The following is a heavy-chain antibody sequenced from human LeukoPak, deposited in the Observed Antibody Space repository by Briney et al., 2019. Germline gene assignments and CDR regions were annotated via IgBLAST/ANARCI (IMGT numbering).Heavy chain of an antibody. CDR3: AKDRVSPGFNWFDP. CDR1: GFTFSSYA. D-gene: IGHD2/OR15-2a*01. Sequence: GGSLRLSCAASGFTFSSYAMSWVRQAPGKGLEWVSAISGSGGSTYYADSVKGRLTISRDNSKNTLYLQMNSLRTEDTAVYYCAKDRVSPGFNWFDPWGQGTLVTVSS. V-gene: IGHV3-23*01. J-gene: IGHJ5*02. CDR2: ISGSGGST.